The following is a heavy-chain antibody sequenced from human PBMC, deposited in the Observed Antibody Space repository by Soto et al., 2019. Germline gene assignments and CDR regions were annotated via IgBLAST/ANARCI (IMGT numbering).Heavy chain of an antibody. CDR3: AKVEKVVAASILGAFDI. V-gene: IGHV3-9*01. J-gene: IGHJ3*02. Sequence: GGSLRLSCAASGFTFDDYAMHWVRQAPGKGLEWVSGISWNSGSIGYADSVKGRFTISRDNAKNSLYLQMNSLRAEDTALYYCAKVEKVVAASILGAFDIWGQGTMVTVSS. CDR2: ISWNSGSI. D-gene: IGHD5-12*01. CDR1: GFTFDDYA.